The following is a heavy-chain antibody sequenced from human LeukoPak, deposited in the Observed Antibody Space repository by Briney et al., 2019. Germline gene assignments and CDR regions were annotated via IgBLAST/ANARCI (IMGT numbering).Heavy chain of an antibody. CDR2: ISSSSSTI. J-gene: IGHJ4*02. Sequence: PGGSLRLSCAASGFTFSSYWMTWVRQAPGKGLEWVSYISSSSSTIYYVDSVKGRFTISRDNAKNSLYLQMNSLRAEDTAVYYCARANLNFEKSVSVDYWGQGTLVTVSS. D-gene: IGHD1-14*01. CDR3: ARANLNFEKSVSVDY. CDR1: GFTFSSYW. V-gene: IGHV3-48*01.